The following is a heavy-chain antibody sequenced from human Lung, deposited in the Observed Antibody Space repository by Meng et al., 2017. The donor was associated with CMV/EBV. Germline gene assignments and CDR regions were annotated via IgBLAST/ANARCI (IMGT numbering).Heavy chain of an antibody. CDR1: GFTFDNYG. CDR3: ARDTGYDDAFDI. J-gene: IGHJ3*02. CDR2: IRHDGNNK. Sequence: GGSLRLSCAASGFTFDNYGMPWVRQAPGKGLEWVAFIRHDGNNKYYGDSVKGRFTISRDNAKNSLYLQMNSLRAEDTAVYYCARDTGYDDAFDIWGQGTMVTVSS. V-gene: IGHV3-30*02. D-gene: IGHD5-12*01.